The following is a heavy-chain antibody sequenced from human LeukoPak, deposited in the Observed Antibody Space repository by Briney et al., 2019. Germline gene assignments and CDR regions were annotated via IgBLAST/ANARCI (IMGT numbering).Heavy chain of an antibody. CDR3: ARDHNGAAAENYYYGMDV. CDR1: GYTFTGYY. D-gene: IGHD6-13*01. J-gene: IGHJ6*02. V-gene: IGHV1-2*02. Sequence: ASVKVSCKASGYTFTGYYMHWVRQAPGQGLEWMGWINPNSGGTNYAQKFQGRVTITADKSTSTAYMELSSLRSEDTAVYYCARDHNGAAAENYYYGMDVWGQGTTVTVSS. CDR2: INPNSGGT.